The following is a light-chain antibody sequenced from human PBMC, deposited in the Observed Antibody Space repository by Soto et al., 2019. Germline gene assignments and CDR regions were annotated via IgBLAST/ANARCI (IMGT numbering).Light chain of an antibody. V-gene: IGKV4-1*01. Sequence: DIVMTQSPDSLAVSLGERATIYCNSSQSLSYRSNNKNNLAWFQQKPGQPPELLISWASTRESGVPDRFSGSGSGTDFTLTISSLQVEDVAVYYCLQYYTPPVTFGQGTKVEIK. J-gene: IGKJ1*01. CDR1: QSLSYRSNNKNN. CDR2: WAS. CDR3: LQYYTPPVT.